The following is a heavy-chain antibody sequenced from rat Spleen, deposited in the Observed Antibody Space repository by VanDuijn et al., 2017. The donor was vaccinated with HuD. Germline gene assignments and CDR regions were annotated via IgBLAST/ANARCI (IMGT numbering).Heavy chain of an antibody. J-gene: IGHJ2*01. CDR3: TTGSSDY. Sequence: EVQLVESGGGLVQPGRSMKLSCAASGFTFSNYGMAWVRQAPKKGLEWVAYISYDGGSTYYRDSVKGRFTISRDNAKSTLYLQMDSLRSEDTATYYCTTGSSDYWGQGVMVTVSS. CDR2: ISYDGGST. CDR1: GFTFSNYG. V-gene: IGHV5-20*01.